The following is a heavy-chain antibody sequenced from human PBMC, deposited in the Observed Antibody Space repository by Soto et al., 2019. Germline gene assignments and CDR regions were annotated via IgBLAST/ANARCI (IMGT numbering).Heavy chain of an antibody. D-gene: IGHD3-10*01. V-gene: IGHV4-39*01. Sequence: PSSTLSLACTVSGDTINICTYYGGLIRQHPGKGLEWIGSIYYSGSTYYNPSLKSRVTISVDTSKNQFSLKLSSVTAADTAVYYCARRATSITMVRGAEFDYWGQGTLVTVSS. CDR3: ARRATSITMVRGAEFDY. CDR1: GDTINICTYY. J-gene: IGHJ4*02. CDR2: IYYSGST.